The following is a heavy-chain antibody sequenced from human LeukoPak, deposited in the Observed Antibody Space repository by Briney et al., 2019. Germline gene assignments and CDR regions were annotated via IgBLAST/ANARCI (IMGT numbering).Heavy chain of an antibody. CDR3: ASKSYYYGSGIYY. CDR2: INHSGST. J-gene: IGHJ4*02. V-gene: IGHV4-34*01. D-gene: IGHD3-10*01. CDR1: GGSFSGYY. Sequence: PSETLSLTCAVNGGSFSGYYWTWIRQPPGKGLEWIGEINHSGSTNYNPSLKSRVTISVDTSKNQFSLKLSSVTAADTAVYYCASKSYYYGSGIYYWGQGTLVTVSS.